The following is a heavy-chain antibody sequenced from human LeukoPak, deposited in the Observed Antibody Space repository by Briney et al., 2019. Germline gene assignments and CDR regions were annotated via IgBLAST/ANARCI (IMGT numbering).Heavy chain of an antibody. J-gene: IGHJ4*02. D-gene: IGHD6-19*01. CDR2: ISTYNGHT. CDR3: ARLLLGAGTGHWDY. V-gene: IGHV1-18*01. Sequence: GASVKVSCKASGYTFTSYGISWVRQAPGQGLEWMGGISTYNGHTNYAQKLQGRVTMTTDTSTSTAYMELRSLRSDDTAVYYCARLLLGAGTGHWDYWGQGTLVTVSS. CDR1: GYTFTSYG.